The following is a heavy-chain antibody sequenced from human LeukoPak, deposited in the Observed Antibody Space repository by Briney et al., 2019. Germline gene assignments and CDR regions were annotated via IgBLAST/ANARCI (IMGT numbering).Heavy chain of an antibody. J-gene: IGHJ3*02. CDR2: INPNSGGT. V-gene: IGHV1-2*02. D-gene: IGHD3-9*01. Sequence: ASVKVSCKASGYSFTGYYIHWVRQAPGQGLEWMGWINPNSGGTNYAQKLQGRVTMTTDTSTSTAYMELRSLRSDDTAVYYCARDRSGYGAFDIWGQGTMVTVSS. CDR1: GYSFTGYY. CDR3: ARDRSGYGAFDI.